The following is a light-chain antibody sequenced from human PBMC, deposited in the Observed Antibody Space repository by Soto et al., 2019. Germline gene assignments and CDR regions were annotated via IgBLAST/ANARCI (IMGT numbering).Light chain of an antibody. CDR3: SSYTTSSTSHVV. CDR2: EVS. Sequence: QSVLTQPASVSGSPGQSITISCTGTSSDVGGYNYVSWYQQHPGKAPKLMIYEVSNRPSGVSNRFSGSKSGNTASLTISGLQAEDQADYYCSSYTTSSTSHVVFGGGTKGTVL. J-gene: IGLJ2*01. V-gene: IGLV2-14*01. CDR1: SSDVGGYNY.